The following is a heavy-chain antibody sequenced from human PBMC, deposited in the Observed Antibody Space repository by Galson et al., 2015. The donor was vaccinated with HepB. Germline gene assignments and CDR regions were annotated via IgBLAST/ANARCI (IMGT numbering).Heavy chain of an antibody. D-gene: IGHD1-26*01. CDR3: TTGGSGSYLASGDY. CDR2: IKSKTDGGTT. Sequence: SLRLSCAASGFTFSNAWMSWVRQAPGKGLEWVGRIKSKTDGGTTDYAAPVKGRFTISRDDSKNTLYLQMNSLKTEDTAVYYCTTGGSGSYLASGDYWGQGTLVTVSS. CDR1: GFTFSNAW. V-gene: IGHV3-15*01. J-gene: IGHJ4*02.